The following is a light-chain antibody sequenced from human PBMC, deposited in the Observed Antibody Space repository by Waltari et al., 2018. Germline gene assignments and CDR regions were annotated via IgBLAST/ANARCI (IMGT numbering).Light chain of an antibody. V-gene: IGLV1-40*01. CDR1: GSNIGAGYD. CDR3: QSYDPSLSVV. Sequence: QSVLTQPPSVSGAPGQTVPISCTGSGSNIGAGYDVHWYQQRPGEAPKRLIYGVNTRPLGVPDRFSGSQSGTSASLAIRGLQAEDEADYYCQSYDPSLSVVFGGGTKLTVV. J-gene: IGLJ2*01. CDR2: GVN.